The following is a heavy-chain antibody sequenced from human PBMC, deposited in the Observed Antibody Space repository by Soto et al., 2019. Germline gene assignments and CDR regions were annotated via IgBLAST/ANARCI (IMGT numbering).Heavy chain of an antibody. J-gene: IGHJ6*03. V-gene: IGHV2-5*02. Sequence: GSGPTLVNPTQTLTLTCTFSGFSLSTSGVGVGWIRQPPGKALEWLALIYWDDDKRYSPSLKSRLTITKDTSKNQVVLTMTNMDPVDTATYYCAHRRHLMSSTSPHRYYYMDVWGKGTTVTVSS. CDR1: GFSLSTSGVG. CDR3: AHRRHLMSSTSPHRYYYMDV. CDR2: IYWDDDK. D-gene: IGHD2-2*01.